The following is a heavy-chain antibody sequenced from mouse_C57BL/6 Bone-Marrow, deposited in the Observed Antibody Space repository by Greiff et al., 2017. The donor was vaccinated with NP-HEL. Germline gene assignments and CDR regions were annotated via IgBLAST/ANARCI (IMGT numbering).Heavy chain of an antibody. J-gene: IGHJ3*01. CDR3: ARKLRSFAY. D-gene: IGHD1-1*01. V-gene: IGHV1-81*01. CDR2: IYPRSGNT. CDR1: GYTFTSYG. Sequence: QVQLQQSGAELARPGASVKLSCKASGYTFTSYGISWVKQRPGQGLEWIGEIYPRSGNTYYNEKFKGKATLTADKASSTAYMELRSLTSEDSAVYFCARKLRSFAYWGQGTLVTVSA.